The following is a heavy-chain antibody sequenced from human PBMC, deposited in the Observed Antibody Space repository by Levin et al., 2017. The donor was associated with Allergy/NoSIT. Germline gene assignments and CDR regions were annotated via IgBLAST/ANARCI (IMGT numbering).Heavy chain of an antibody. Sequence: NTSETLSLTCTVSGGSISSYYWSWIRQPPGKGLEWIGYIYYSGSTNYNPSLKSRVTISVDTSKNQFSLKLSSVTAADTAVYYCARDRQGYCTGGVCYTGLFDYWGQGTLVTVSS. D-gene: IGHD2-8*02. V-gene: IGHV4-59*01. CDR1: GGSISSYY. J-gene: IGHJ4*02. CDR2: IYYSGST. CDR3: ARDRQGYCTGGVCYTGLFDY.